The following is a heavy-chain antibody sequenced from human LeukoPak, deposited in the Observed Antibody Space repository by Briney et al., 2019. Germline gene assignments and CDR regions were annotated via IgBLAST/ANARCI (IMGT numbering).Heavy chain of an antibody. CDR3: ATTYYGDYGMDV. CDR2: FDPEDGET. Sequence: ASAKVSCKVSGYTLTELSMHWVRQAPGKGLEWMGGFDPEDGETIYAQKFQGRVTMTEDTSTDTAYMELSSLRSEDTAVYYCATTYYGDYGMDVWGKGTTVTVSS. CDR1: GYTLTELS. J-gene: IGHJ6*04. V-gene: IGHV1-24*01. D-gene: IGHD4-17*01.